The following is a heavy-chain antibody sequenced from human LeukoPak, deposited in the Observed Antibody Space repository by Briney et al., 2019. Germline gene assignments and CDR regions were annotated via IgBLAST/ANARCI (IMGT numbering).Heavy chain of an antibody. CDR2: IYYSGST. V-gene: IGHV4-39*01. CDR3: ARLRDDSSGDYFDY. D-gene: IGHD3-22*01. CDR1: GGSISSSSYY. J-gene: IGHJ4*02. Sequence: SETLSLTCTVSGGSISSSSYYWGWLRQPPGKGLEWIGSIYYSGSTYYNPSLKSRVTISVDTSKNQFSLKLSSVTAADTAVYYCARLRDDSSGDYFDYWGQGTLVTVSS.